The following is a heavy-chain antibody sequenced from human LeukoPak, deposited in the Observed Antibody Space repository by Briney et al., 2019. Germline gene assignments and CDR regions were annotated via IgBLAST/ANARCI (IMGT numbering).Heavy chain of an antibody. J-gene: IGHJ4*02. V-gene: IGHV1-69*04. CDR2: IIPILGIA. D-gene: IGHD2-2*03. CDR3: ARDGSYGTLDY. CDR1: GGTFSSYA. Sequence: ASVKVSCKASGGTFSSYAISWVRQAPGQGLEWMGRIIPILGIANYAQKFQGRVTITADKSTSTAYMELSSLRSEDTAVYYRARDGSYGTLDYWGQGTLVTVSS.